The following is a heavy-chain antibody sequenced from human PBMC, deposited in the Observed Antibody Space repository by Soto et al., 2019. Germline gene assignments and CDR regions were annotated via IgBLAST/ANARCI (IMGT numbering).Heavy chain of an antibody. CDR3: AKSPYGEPCYY. CDR2: ISWNSGSI. V-gene: IGHV3-9*01. Sequence: EVQLVESGGGLVQPGRSLRLSCAASGFTFDDYAMHWVRQAPGKGLEWVSGISWNSGSIGYADSVKGRFTISRDNAKNSLYLQMNSMRAEDTAVYYCAKSPYGEPCYYWGQGTLVTVSS. CDR1: GFTFDDYA. J-gene: IGHJ4*02. D-gene: IGHD4-17*01.